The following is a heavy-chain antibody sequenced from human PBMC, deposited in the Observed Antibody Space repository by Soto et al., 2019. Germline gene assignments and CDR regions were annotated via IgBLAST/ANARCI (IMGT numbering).Heavy chain of an antibody. CDR3: ATDPLAAGTSDY. CDR2: FDPEDGET. V-gene: IGHV1-24*01. CDR1: GYTLTELS. D-gene: IGHD6-13*01. J-gene: IGHJ4*02. Sequence: GSSVKVSCKVSGYTLTELSMHWVRHAPGKGLEWMGGFDPEDGETIYAQKFQGRVTMTEDTSTDTAYMELSSLRSEDTAVYYCATDPLAAGTSDYWGQGTLVTVSS.